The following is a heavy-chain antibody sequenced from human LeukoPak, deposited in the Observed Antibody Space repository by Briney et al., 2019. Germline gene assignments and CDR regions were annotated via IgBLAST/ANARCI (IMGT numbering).Heavy chain of an antibody. CDR2: IGVGGALI. CDR1: GFTFSDYA. V-gene: IGHV3-23*01. Sequence: GGSLRLSCVASGFTFSDYAMNWVRQAPGKGLEWVSHIGVGGALISYADSVKGRFTISRDDSKKTLYLQMNSLRVEDTAIFYCTKDAIHQNGIYDAFDIWGPGTMVAVSS. J-gene: IGHJ3*02. CDR3: TKDAIHQNGIYDAFDI. D-gene: IGHD2-8*01.